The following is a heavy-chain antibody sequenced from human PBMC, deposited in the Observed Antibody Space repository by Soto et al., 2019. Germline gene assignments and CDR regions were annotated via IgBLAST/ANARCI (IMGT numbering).Heavy chain of an antibody. D-gene: IGHD3-10*01. V-gene: IGHV3-66*01. CDR1: GFTVSSSY. J-gene: IGHJ2*01. CDR2: FYSGGST. Sequence: EVQVVESGGGLVQPGGSLRLSCAASGFTVSSSYMSWVRQAPGKGLEWVSVFYSGGSTYYADSVKGRFTISRDNSKNTLSLQMNSLRAEDTAVYYCARVSMVRGVMYTDWYFDLWGRGTLVTVSS. CDR3: ARVSMVRGVMYTDWYFDL.